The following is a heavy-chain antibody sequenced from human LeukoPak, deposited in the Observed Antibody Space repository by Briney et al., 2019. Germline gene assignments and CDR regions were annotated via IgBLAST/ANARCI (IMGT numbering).Heavy chain of an antibody. J-gene: IGHJ4*02. V-gene: IGHV4-34*01. CDR3: ARADRGWQYYFGY. Sequence: SETLSLICAVYGGSFSGYYWNWIRQPPGEGLEWIGEINHSGSTNYNPSLKSRVTISVDTSKSQFSLDLTSVTAADTAVYYCARADRGWQYYFGYWGQGNLVTASS. CDR2: INHSGST. CDR1: GGSFSGYY. D-gene: IGHD6-19*01.